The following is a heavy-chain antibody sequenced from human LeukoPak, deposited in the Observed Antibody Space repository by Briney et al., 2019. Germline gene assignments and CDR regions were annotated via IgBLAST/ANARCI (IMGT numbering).Heavy chain of an antibody. CDR2: MNPNSGST. Sequence: ASVKVSCKASGYTFTSYDINWVRQATGQGLEWMGWMNPNSGSTGYTQKFQGRVTITRNTSISTAYMELSGLRSEDTAVYYCARGRSTGYPYYFEYWGQGTLVTVSS. J-gene: IGHJ4*02. CDR3: ARGRSTGYPYYFEY. D-gene: IGHD5-12*01. CDR1: GYTFTSYD. V-gene: IGHV1-8*03.